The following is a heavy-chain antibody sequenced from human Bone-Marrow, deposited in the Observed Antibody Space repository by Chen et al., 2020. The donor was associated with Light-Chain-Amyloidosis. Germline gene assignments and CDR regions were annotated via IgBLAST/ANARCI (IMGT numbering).Heavy chain of an antibody. CDR2: IYPDDSDA. Sequence: EVQLVQSGPEVKKPGESLKISCQGSGYTFPNYWIGWVRQMPGKGLEWMGVIYPDDSDARYSPSFEGQVTISADKSITTAYLQWRSLKASDTAMYYCARRRDGYNFDYWGQGTLVTVSS. V-gene: IGHV5-51*01. CDR3: ARRRDGYNFDY. CDR1: GYTFPNYW. J-gene: IGHJ4*02. D-gene: IGHD5-12*01.